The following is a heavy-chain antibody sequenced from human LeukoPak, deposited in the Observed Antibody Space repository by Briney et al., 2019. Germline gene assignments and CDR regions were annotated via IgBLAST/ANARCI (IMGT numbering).Heavy chain of an antibody. V-gene: IGHV3-23*01. Sequence: PGGSLRLSCAASGFTFSSYGIHWVRRAPGKGLEWVSGLSGSGSYTYYADSVKGRFTISRDNSKNTLYLQMNSLRAEDTAVYYCAKVPIHYGLDVWGQGTTVTVSS. CDR3: AKVPIHYGLDV. CDR1: GFTFSSYG. J-gene: IGHJ6*02. CDR2: LSGSGSYT.